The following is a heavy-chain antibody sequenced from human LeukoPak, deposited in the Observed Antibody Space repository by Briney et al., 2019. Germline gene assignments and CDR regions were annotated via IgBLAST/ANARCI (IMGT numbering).Heavy chain of an antibody. V-gene: IGHV3-7*01. CDR3: ARWATSFDL. CDR1: GFTFGNNW. CDR2: IKQDGGDK. Sequence: GGSLRLSCAASGFTFGNNWMSWVRQAPGKGLEWVANIKQDGGDKYYVGSVEGRFTISRDNAKNLLYLQMSGLRAEERAVYYCARWATSFDLWGRGTLVTVSS. D-gene: IGHD6-6*01. J-gene: IGHJ4*02.